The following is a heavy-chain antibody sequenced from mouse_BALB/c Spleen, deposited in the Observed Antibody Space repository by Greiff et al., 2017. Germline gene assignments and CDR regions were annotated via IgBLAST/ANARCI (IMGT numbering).Heavy chain of an antibody. CDR3: ARHDYDEGYYYAMDY. Sequence: EVQGVESGGDLVKPGGSLKLSCAASGFTFSSYGMSWVRQTPEKRLELVAAINSNGGSTYYPDTVKGRFTISRDNAKNTLYLQMSSLKSEDTALYYCARHDYDEGYYYAMDYWGQGTSVTVSS. V-gene: IGHV5-6-2*01. CDR1: GFTFSSYG. J-gene: IGHJ4*01. D-gene: IGHD2-4*01. CDR2: INSNGGST.